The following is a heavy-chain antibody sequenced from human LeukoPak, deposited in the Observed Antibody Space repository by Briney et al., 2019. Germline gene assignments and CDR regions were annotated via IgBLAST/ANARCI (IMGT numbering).Heavy chain of an antibody. V-gene: IGHV5-51*01. CDR1: GYNFTTFW. CDR3: ASFHISGKSYNGLHY. D-gene: IGHD3-10*01. J-gene: IGHJ4*02. Sequence: GESLKISCKTSGYNFTTFWIGWVRQLPGKGREWMGIIYPSDSDTRYSPSFQGQVTISADKSINTVYLHWNSLKASDTAMYYCASFHISGKSYNGLHYWGQGTLVTVSS. CDR2: IYPSDSDT.